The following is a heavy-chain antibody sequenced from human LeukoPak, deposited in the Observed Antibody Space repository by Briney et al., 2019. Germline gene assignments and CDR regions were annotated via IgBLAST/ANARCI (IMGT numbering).Heavy chain of an antibody. J-gene: IGHJ5*02. V-gene: IGHV4-34*01. D-gene: IGHD3-10*01. Sequence: SETLSLTCAVYGGSFSGYYWSWVRQPPGKGLEWIGEINHSGSTNYNPSLKSRATISVDTSKNQFSLKLSSVTAADTAVYYCARVKPTYYYGSGSYSISPTRWFDPWGQGTLVTVSS. CDR2: INHSGST. CDR3: ARVKPTYYYGSGSYSISPTRWFDP. CDR1: GGSFSGYY.